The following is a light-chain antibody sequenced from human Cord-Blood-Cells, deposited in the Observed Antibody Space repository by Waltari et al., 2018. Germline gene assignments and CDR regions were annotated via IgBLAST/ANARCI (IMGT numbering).Light chain of an antibody. CDR3: CSYAGSSRV. J-gene: IGLJ3*02. CDR1: SSDVGCYNL. CDR2: ESS. Sequence: QSALSQPASVSGSPGQSITISCTGTSSDVGCYNLVSWDQQHPGRPPKLSIDESSRRASVVSNRFSGSKSANAASLTISGRQAEDETDYYCCSYAGSSRVFGGGTKLTVL. V-gene: IGLV2-23*01.